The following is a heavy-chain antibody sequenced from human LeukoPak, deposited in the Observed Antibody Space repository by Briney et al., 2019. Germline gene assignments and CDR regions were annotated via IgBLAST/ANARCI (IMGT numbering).Heavy chain of an antibody. Sequence: PSETLSLTCTVSGGSISSYYWSWIRQPPGKGLEWIGYIYYSGSTNCNPSLKSRVTISVDTSKNQFSLKLSSVTAAGTAVYYCARVARGSSSSFDYWGQGTLVTVSS. CDR3: ARVARGSSSSFDY. D-gene: IGHD6-6*01. CDR1: GGSISSYY. J-gene: IGHJ4*02. CDR2: IYYSGST. V-gene: IGHV4-59*01.